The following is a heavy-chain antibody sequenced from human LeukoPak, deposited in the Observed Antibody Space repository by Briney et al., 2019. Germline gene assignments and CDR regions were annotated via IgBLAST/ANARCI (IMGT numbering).Heavy chain of an antibody. J-gene: IGHJ3*02. CDR2: IYSGGST. D-gene: IGHD4-17*01. CDR1: GFTVSSNY. CDR3: ASERREIYGYDVFDI. Sequence: PGGSLRLSCAASGFTVSSNYMSWVRQAPGKGLEWVSVIYSGGSTYYADSVKGRFTISRDNSKNTLYLQMNSLRAEDTAVYYCASERREIYGYDVFDIWGQGTMVTVSS. V-gene: IGHV3-66*01.